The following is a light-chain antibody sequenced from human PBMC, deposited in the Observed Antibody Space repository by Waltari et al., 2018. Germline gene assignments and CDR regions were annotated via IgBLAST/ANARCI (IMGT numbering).Light chain of an antibody. J-gene: IGLJ2*01. CDR1: SNDIGSYNY. V-gene: IGLV2-14*03. CDR2: DVS. Sequence: QSALTQPASVSGSPGQSITISCSGTSNDIGSYNYISWYQQHPGRAPKLMIYDVSDPPSGLSDRFSGSKSGNTASLSISGLQAEDEADYYCSSYTSSGTLVFGGGTKLTVL. CDR3: SSYTSSGTLV.